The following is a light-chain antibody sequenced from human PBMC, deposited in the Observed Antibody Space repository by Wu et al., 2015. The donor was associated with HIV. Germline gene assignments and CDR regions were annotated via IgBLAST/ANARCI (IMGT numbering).Light chain of an antibody. CDR3: QQYNNWPPLT. CDR2: GAS. V-gene: IGKV3-15*01. Sequence: EIVMTQFPATLSVSPGERATLSCRAGQSVSTNLAWYQQKPGQAPRLLIYGASTRAAGIPARFSGSGSGTEFSLTISSMQSEDFAVYYCQQYNNWPPLTFGGGTKVE. J-gene: IGKJ4*01. CDR1: QSVSTN.